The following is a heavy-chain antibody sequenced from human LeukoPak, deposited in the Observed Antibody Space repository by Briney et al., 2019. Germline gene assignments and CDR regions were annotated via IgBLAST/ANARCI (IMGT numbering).Heavy chain of an antibody. J-gene: IGHJ6*02. Sequence: GSLRLSCAASGFTFSNYAMTWVRQAPGKGLEWVSVVGGSDGSTHYADSVKGRFTISRDNSKNTLNLQMNSLRAEDTAVYYCAKDSSGWYYYYGMDVWGQGTTVIVSS. CDR1: GFTFSNYA. D-gene: IGHD6-19*01. CDR3: AKDSSGWYYYYGMDV. CDR2: VGGSDGST. V-gene: IGHV3-23*01.